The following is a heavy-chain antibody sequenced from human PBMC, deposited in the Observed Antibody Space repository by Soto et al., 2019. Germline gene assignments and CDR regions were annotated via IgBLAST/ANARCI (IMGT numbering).Heavy chain of an antibody. D-gene: IGHD5-12*01. CDR1: GFTFSSYA. V-gene: IGHV3-64*01. CDR2: ISSNGGST. CDR3: ARGGRGYEFDY. J-gene: IGHJ4*02. Sequence: EVRLVESGGGLVQPGGSLRLSCAASGFTFSSYAMHWVRQAPGKGLEYVSAISSNGGSTDYANSVKGRFTISRDNSKNTLDLQMGSLRAEDMAVYYCARGGRGYEFDYWGQGTLVTVSS.